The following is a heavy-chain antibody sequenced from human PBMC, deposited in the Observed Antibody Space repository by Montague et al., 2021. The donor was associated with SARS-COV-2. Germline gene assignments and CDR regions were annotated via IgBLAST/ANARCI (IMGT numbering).Heavy chain of an antibody. CDR1: GFTFGDYA. CDR3: AREGSIAVAGLLDY. CDR2: ISSSSSTI. Sequence: SLRLSCAASGFTFGDYAMSWVRQAPGKGLEWVSYISSSSSTIYYTDSVKGRFTISRDNAKNSLYLQMNSLRDEDTAVYYCAREGSIAVAGLLDYWGQGTLVTVSS. J-gene: IGHJ4*02. D-gene: IGHD6-19*01. V-gene: IGHV3-48*02.